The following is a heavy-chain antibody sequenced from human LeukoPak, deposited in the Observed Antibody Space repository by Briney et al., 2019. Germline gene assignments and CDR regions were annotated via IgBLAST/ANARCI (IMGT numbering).Heavy chain of an antibody. V-gene: IGHV3-15*01. Sequence: GRSLRLSCAASGFTFSNAWMSWVRQAPGKGLEWVGGIKSKTDGGTTDYAAPVKGRFTISRDDSKNTLYLRMNSLKAEDTAVYYCTTDFEIDTILDQYWGQGTLVTVSS. CDR1: GFTFSNAW. CDR3: TTDFEIDTILDQY. J-gene: IGHJ4*02. D-gene: IGHD5-24*01. CDR2: IKSKTDGGTT.